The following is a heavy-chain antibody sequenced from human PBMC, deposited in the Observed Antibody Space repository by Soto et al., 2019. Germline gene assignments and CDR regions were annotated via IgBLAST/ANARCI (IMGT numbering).Heavy chain of an antibody. D-gene: IGHD3-3*01. CDR2: MNPNSGNT. Sequence: GASVKVSCKASGYTFTSYDINWVRQATGQGLEWMGWMNPNSGNTGYAQKFQGRVTMTRNTSISTAYMELSSLRSEDTAVYYCARAAHLGHDYGFWSGPHYYYYYMDVWGKGTTVTVSS. CDR1: GYTFTSYD. CDR3: ARAAHLGHDYGFWSGPHYYYYYMDV. J-gene: IGHJ6*03. V-gene: IGHV1-8*01.